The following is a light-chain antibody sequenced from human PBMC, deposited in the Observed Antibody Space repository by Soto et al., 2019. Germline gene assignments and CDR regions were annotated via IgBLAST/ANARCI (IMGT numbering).Light chain of an antibody. CDR2: DAS. CDR1: QSVSSY. Sequence: EIVLTQSPATLSLSPGETATLSCRASQSVSSYLAWYQQKPGQAPRLLIYDASNRATGIPARFSGSGSGTDFTLTISSLEPEDFAVYYCQQRSTWPYTFGQGTKLAIK. V-gene: IGKV3-11*01. J-gene: IGKJ2*01. CDR3: QQRSTWPYT.